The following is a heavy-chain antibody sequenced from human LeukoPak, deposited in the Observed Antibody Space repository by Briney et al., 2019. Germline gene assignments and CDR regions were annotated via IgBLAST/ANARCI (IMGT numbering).Heavy chain of an antibody. Sequence: LAGGSLRLSCAASGFTVSSNYMSWVRQAPGKGREWVSVIYSGGSTYFADSVKGRFTISRNNSKNTLYLRMNSLRAEDTAVYYWARGPRSDYWGQGTLVTVSS. V-gene: IGHV3-53*01. CDR2: IYSGGST. CDR3: ARGPRSDY. J-gene: IGHJ4*02. CDR1: GFTVSSNY.